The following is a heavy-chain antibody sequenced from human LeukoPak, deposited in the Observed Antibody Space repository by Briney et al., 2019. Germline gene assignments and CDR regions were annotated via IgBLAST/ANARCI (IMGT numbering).Heavy chain of an antibody. CDR1: GFTFSSYA. CDR3: AKVAHYDSSGTVDY. CDR2: ISGSGGST. J-gene: IGHJ4*02. D-gene: IGHD3-22*01. V-gene: IGHV3-23*01. Sequence: GGSLRLSCAASGFTFSSYAMSWVRQAPGKGLEWVSAISGSGGSTYYAGSVKGRFTISRDNSKNTLYLQMNSLRAEDTAVYYCAKVAHYDSSGTVDYWGQGTLVTVSS.